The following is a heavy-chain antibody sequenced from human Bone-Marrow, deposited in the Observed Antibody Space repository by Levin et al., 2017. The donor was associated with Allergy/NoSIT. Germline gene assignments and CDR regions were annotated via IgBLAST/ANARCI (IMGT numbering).Heavy chain of an antibody. J-gene: IGHJ4*02. D-gene: IGHD7-27*01. Sequence: GESLKISCVASGFTFSSNEMNWVRQAPGKGLEWVSHISSGGSNTFYADSVKGRFTISRDNAKNSLYLQMNSLRAEDTAVYYCAPYWGFDYWGQGILVTVSS. CDR3: APYWGFDY. CDR1: GFTFSSNE. CDR2: ISSGGSNT. V-gene: IGHV3-48*03.